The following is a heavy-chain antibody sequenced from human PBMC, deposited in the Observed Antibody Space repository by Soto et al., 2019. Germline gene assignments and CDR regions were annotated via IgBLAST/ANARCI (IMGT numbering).Heavy chain of an antibody. V-gene: IGHV3-64*01. J-gene: IGHJ4*02. CDR1: GFTFSSYD. CDR2: ISSNGGNT. Sequence: EVQLAESGGGMVQPGGSLRLSCVASGFTFSSYDMHWVRQAPGKGLEYVSSISSNGGNTYYGNSVKGRFTISRYKSKNTLYLQMGSLRAEDMAVYYCVRRVSGNYDYWGQGTLVTVSS. D-gene: IGHD1-7*01. CDR3: VRRVSGNYDY.